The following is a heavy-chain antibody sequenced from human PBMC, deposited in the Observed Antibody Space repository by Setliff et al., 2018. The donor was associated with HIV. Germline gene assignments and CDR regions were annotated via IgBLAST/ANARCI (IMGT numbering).Heavy chain of an antibody. CDR3: ARTTTFFDY. CDR2: VYTSGSA. J-gene: IGHJ4*02. CDR1: GGSINNGTYF. Sequence: PSETLSLTCTVSGGSINNGTYFWTWIRQPVGKPLEWVGRVYTSGSATYNPSLKSRVSISTDTSTNQFSLKLNSVTVADTAVYYCARTTTFFDYWGQGTLVTVSS. D-gene: IGHD3-16*01. V-gene: IGHV4-61*02.